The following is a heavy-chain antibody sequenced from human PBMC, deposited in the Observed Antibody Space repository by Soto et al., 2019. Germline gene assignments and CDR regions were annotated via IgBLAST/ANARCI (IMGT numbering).Heavy chain of an antibody. V-gene: IGHV1-69*12. J-gene: IGHJ5*02. Sequence: QVQLVQSGAEVKKPGSSVNVSCKASGGTFSSYAISWVRQAPGQGLEWMGEIIPIFGTANYAQKFQGRVTITADESTSTAYTELSSLRSEDTAVYYCARDRGHSSGYYPYWFDPWGQGTLLTVSS. CDR2: IIPIFGTA. CDR3: ARDRGHSSGYYPYWFDP. CDR1: GGTFSSYA. D-gene: IGHD3-22*01.